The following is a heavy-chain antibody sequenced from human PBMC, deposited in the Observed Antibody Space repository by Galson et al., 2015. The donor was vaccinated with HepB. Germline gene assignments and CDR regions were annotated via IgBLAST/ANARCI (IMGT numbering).Heavy chain of an antibody. Sequence: TLSLTCTVSGGSISSSSYYWGWIRQPPGKGLEWIGSIYYSGSTYYNPSLKSRVTISVDTSKNQFSLKLSSVTAADTAVYYCARGPHYYDSSGTPIDPWGQGTLVTVSS. J-gene: IGHJ5*02. CDR1: GGSISSSSYY. CDR3: ARGPHYYDSSGTPIDP. D-gene: IGHD3-22*01. V-gene: IGHV4-39*07. CDR2: IYYSGST.